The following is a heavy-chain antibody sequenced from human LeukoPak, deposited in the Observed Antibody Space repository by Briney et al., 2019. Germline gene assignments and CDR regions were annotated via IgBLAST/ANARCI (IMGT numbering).Heavy chain of an antibody. J-gene: IGHJ4*02. CDR2: INPNSGGT. CDR1: GYTFTGYY. D-gene: IGHD3-22*01. Sequence: GASVKVSCKASGYTFTGYYIHWVRQAPGQGLEWMGWINPNSGGTNSAQKFQGGVTMTRDTSISTAYMDLSSLRSDDTAVYYCARGDYYDSSVYYYDWGQGTLVTVSS. V-gene: IGHV1-2*02. CDR3: ARGDYYDSSVYYYD.